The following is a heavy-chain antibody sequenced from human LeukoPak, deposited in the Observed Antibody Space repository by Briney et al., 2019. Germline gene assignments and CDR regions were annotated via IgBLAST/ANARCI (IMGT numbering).Heavy chain of an antibody. CDR1: GFIFNNYA. V-gene: IGHV3-23*01. J-gene: IGHJ6*04. D-gene: IGHD3-10*01. CDR2: ISGSGYST. Sequence: PGGSLRLSCVASGFIFNNYAMTWVRQAPGKGLEWVSAISGSGYSTYYADSVKGRFTISRDNAKNSLYLQMNSLRAEDTAVYYCARDRDGSGLDVWGKGTTVTISS. CDR3: ARDRDGSGLDV.